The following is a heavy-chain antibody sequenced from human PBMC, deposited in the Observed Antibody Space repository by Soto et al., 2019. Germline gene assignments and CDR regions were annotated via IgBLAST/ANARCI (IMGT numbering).Heavy chain of an antibody. J-gene: IGHJ6*04. CDR1: GYTFTSYG. CDR3: ARDTYYYGSGESYGREV. D-gene: IGHD3-10*01. Sequence: ASVNVSCKASGYTFTSYGISWVRQAPGQGLEWMGWISAYNGNTNYAQKLQGRVTMTTDTSTSTAYMELRSLRSDDTAVYYCARDTYYYGSGESYGREVWGNGNTVSVSP. CDR2: ISAYNGNT. V-gene: IGHV1-18*01.